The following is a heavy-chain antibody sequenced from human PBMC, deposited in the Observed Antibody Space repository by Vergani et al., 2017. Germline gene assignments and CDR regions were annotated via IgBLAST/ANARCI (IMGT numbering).Heavy chain of an antibody. CDR3: VRDVRVSRT. V-gene: IGHV3-23*01. CDR2: VSGSSATP. CDR1: GFSFPGYA. J-gene: IGHJ3*01. Sequence: EVQLLESGGGLVQPGGSLRLSCEASGFSFPGYAMSWVRQAPGKGLEWVSSVSGSSATPYYADSVKGRFTISRENAKNSLYLQMNGLRAGDTAVYYCVRDVRVSRTWGQGTLVAVSS.